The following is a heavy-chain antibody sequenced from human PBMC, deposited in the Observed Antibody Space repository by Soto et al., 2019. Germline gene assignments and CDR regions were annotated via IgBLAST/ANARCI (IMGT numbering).Heavy chain of an antibody. CDR1: GFTFSSYG. V-gene: IGHV3-33*01. CDR2: IWYDGSNK. Sequence: GGSLRLSCAASGFTFSSYGMHWVRQAPGKGLEWVAVIWYDGSNKYYADSVKGRFTISRDNSKNTLYLQMNSLRAEDTAVYYCARDGREREYGMDVWGQGTTVTVSS. CDR3: ARDGREREYGMDV. J-gene: IGHJ6*02.